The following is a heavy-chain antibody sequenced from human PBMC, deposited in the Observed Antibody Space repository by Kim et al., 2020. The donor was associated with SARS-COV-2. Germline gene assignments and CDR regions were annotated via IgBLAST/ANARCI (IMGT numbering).Heavy chain of an antibody. Sequence: GGSLRLSCAASGFTFSSYSMNWVRQAPGKGLEWVSSISSSSSYIYYADSVKGRFTISRDNAKNSLYLQMNSLRAEDTAVYYCARRFKGYCSRTSCYGYYYYYMDVWGKGSTLTLSS. CDR1: GFTFSSYS. CDR2: ISSSSSYI. J-gene: IGHJ6*03. D-gene: IGHD2-2*01. V-gene: IGHV3-21*01. CDR3: ARRFKGYCSRTSCYGYYYYYMDV.